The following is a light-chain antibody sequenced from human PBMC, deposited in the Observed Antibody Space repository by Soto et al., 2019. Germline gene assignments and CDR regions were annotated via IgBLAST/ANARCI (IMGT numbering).Light chain of an antibody. CDR1: QDVSSH. CDR3: QQYNKWPWT. Sequence: DIVMTQSPATLSESPEGRVIVSCRGSQDVSSHVAWYQQRPGQAPRLLINAASIRATDTPDRISGSGSGTAFTLTISSLQSEDLAVYYCQQYNKWPWTFGQGTKVEI. J-gene: IGKJ1*01. CDR2: AAS. V-gene: IGKV3-15*01.